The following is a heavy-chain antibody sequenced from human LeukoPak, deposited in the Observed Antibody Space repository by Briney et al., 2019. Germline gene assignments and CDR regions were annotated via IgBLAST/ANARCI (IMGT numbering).Heavy chain of an antibody. D-gene: IGHD4-11*01. J-gene: IGHJ4*02. CDR1: GYSISSGYY. CDR2: IYPSGST. Sequence: SETLSLTCAVSGYSISSGYYWGWIRQPPGKGLEWIAIIYPSGSTYYNPSLKSRVTISVDTSKNQFSLKMTSVTAAGTAVYYCARSTVTTPWYFDYWGQGTLVTVSS. CDR3: ARSTVTTPWYFDY. V-gene: IGHV4-38-2*01.